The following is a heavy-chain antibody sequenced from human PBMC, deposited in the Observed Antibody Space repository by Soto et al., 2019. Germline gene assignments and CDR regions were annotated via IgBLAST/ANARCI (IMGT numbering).Heavy chain of an antibody. J-gene: IGHJ4*02. V-gene: IGHV3-23*01. CDR2: ISGRDDST. Sequence: EVQLLESGGGLVQPGGSLRLSCAASGFTFSIYAMSWVRQAPGKGLEWVTSISGRDDSTYYADSVKGRFTISRDNSKNTLFLQMSSLRAEDTAVYYCAKDRLSGSYHRYFDHWGQGTLVTVSS. D-gene: IGHD1-26*01. CDR1: GFTFSIYA. CDR3: AKDRLSGSYHRYFDH.